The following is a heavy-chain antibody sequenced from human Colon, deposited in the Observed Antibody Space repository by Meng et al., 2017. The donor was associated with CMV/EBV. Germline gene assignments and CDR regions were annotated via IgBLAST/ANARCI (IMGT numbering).Heavy chain of an antibody. J-gene: IGHJ4*02. CDR1: GGSISSSSYY. D-gene: IGHD6-13*01. Sequence: LQLQESGPGLVKPSETLSLTCTVSGGSISSSSYYWGWIRQPPGKGLEWIGSIYYSGSTYYNPSLKSRVTIPVDTSKNQFSLKLSSVTAADTAVYYCARAAAAGEYYFDYWGQGTLVTVSS. CDR3: ARAAAAGEYYFDY. CDR2: IYYSGST. V-gene: IGHV4-39*07.